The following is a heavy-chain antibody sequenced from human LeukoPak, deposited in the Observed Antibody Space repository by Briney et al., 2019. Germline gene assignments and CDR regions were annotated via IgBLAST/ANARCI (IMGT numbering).Heavy chain of an antibody. J-gene: IGHJ3*02. CDR2: ISSSSSYI. V-gene: IGHV3-21*01. CDR1: GFTFSSYS. D-gene: IGHD3-3*01. Sequence: GGSLRLSCAASGFTFSSYSMNWVRQAPGKGLEWVSSISSSSSYIYYADSVKGRFTISRGNAKNSLYLQMNSLRAEDTAVYYCARVFASPYYDFWSGYYLDAFDIWGQGTMVTVSS. CDR3: ARVFASPYYDFWSGYYLDAFDI.